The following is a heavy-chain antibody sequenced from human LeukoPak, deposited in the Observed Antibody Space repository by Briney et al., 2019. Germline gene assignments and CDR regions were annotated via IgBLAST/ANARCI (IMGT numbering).Heavy chain of an antibody. CDR3: ARQAWLLDY. J-gene: IGHJ4*02. V-gene: IGHV4-59*08. CDR2: IYYSGST. CDR1: GGSLNNYY. Sequence: PSETLSHTCTVSGGSLNNYYWTWIRQPPGRGLEWIGHIYYSGSTYYNPSLKSRVTISVDTSKNQFTLKLSSVTAADTAVYYCARQAWLLDYWGPGTLVTVAS. D-gene: IGHD5-12*01.